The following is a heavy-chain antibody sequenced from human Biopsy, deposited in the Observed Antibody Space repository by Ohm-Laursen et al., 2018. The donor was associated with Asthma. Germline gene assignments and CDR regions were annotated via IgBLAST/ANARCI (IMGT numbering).Heavy chain of an antibody. CDR1: GFVFSQCG. CDR2: VSSDGHNK. J-gene: IGHJ3*02. D-gene: IGHD3-22*01. V-gene: IGHV3-30*03. CDR3: ARQSGQDFGDSSGFDI. Sequence: SLRLSCAASGFVFSQCGMHWVRQGPGKGLEWVALVSSDGHNKYYEDSVKGRFTISRDNSRNRLYLQINRLTVEDSAMYFCARQSGQDFGDSSGFDIWGQGTKVAVSS.